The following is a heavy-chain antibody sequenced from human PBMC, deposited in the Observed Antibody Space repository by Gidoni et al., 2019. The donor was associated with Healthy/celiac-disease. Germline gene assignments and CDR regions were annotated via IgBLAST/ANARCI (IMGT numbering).Heavy chain of an antibody. Sequence: QVQLVQSGAGVKKPVSSVKLPCKASGGTFRIYAISWVRQAPGQGLEWMGGIIPIVGTANYAQKFQGRVTSTADKSTSTAYMGLSSLRSEDTAVYYCARGDFWSGRYYYYYYMDVWGKGTTVTVSS. CDR1: GGTFRIYA. V-gene: IGHV1-69*06. CDR3: ARGDFWSGRYYYYYYMDV. D-gene: IGHD3-3*01. CDR2: IIPIVGTA. J-gene: IGHJ6*03.